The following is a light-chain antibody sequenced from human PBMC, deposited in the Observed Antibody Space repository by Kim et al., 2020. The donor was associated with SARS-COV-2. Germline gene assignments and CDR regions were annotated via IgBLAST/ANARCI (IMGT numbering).Light chain of an antibody. Sequence: EIVMTQSPATLSVSPGERATLTYRANTKLAWYQQKGGRPPRILIYGASTRATGVPARFSGSGSGTDFTLTISSLQSEDFAVYYCQQYHDWAETFGQGTKVDIK. V-gene: IGKV3D-15*01. CDR1: TK. J-gene: IGKJ1*01. CDR2: GAS. CDR3: QQYHDWAET.